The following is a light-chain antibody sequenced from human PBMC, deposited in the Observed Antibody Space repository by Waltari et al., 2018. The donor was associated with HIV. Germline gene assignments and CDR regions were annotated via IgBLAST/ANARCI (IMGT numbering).Light chain of an antibody. J-gene: IGKJ5*01. CDR2: DAS. CDR1: QGISEY. CDR3: QQYNHLPIS. V-gene: IGKV1-33*01. Sequence: DIQMTQSPSSLSASVGDTVTITCQASQGISEYLNWYQQRPGKAPKLLIYDASNLQAGVPSRFSGSGSGTYFSLTITSVQPEDVATFYCQQYNHLPISFGQGTRLEIK.